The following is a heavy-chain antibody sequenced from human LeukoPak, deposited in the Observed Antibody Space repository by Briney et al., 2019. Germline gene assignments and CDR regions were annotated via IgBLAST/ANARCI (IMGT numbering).Heavy chain of an antibody. CDR1: GYSFTSYG. CDR3: ARDGGIAAAGTRLDY. D-gene: IGHD6-13*01. CDR2: INADNGNT. V-gene: IGHV1-18*01. J-gene: IGHJ4*02. Sequence: APVKVSCKASGYSFTSYGISWVRQAPGQGLEWMGWINADNGNTDYAQKVQGRVTMTTDTSTSTAFMELRSLRSDDTAVYYCARDGGIAAAGTRLDYWGQGTLVTVSS.